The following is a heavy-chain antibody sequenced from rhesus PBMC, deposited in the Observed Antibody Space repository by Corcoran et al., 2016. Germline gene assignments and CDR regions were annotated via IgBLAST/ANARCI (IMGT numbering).Heavy chain of an antibody. J-gene: IGHJ2*01. CDR2: IYGSGGST. Sequence: GNWIRQPPGKGLEWMGRIYGSGGSTSYNPSLKSRVTISKDTSKNQFSLKLSSVTAADTAVYYCARGYYGSGYYWYFDIWGPGTPITISS. CDR3: ARGYYGSGYYWYFDI. V-gene: IGHV4-57*01. D-gene: IGHD3-28*01.